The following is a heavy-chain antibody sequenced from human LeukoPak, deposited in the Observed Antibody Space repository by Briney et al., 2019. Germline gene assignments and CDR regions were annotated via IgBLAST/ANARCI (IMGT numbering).Heavy chain of an antibody. CDR3: ARDMDSSGWYPTTTGYGMDV. J-gene: IGHJ6*02. CDR2: TYYRSKWYN. Sequence: SQTLSLTCAISGDSVSSNSAAWNWIRQSPSRGLEWLGRTYYRSKWYNDYAVSVKSRITINPDTSKNQFSLQLNSVTPEDTAVYYCARDMDSSGWYPTTTGYGMDVWGQGTTVTVSS. D-gene: IGHD6-13*01. CDR1: GDSVSSNSAA. V-gene: IGHV6-1*01.